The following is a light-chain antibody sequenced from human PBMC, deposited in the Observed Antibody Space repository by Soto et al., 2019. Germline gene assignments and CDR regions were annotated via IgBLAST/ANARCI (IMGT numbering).Light chain of an antibody. V-gene: IGLV2-14*01. CDR3: SSYTSSSTYV. Sequence: QSALTQPASVSGSPGQSITISCTGTSSDVGGYNYVSWYQQHPGKAPKLMIYDVSNRPSGVSNRLPGSKSGNTASLTISGLQAEDEADYYCSSYTSSSTYVFGTGTKVTVL. CDR1: SSDVGGYNY. CDR2: DVS. J-gene: IGLJ1*01.